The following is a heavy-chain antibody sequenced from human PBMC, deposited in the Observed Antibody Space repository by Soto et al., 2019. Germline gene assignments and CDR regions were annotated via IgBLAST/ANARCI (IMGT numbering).Heavy chain of an antibody. CDR2: ICHSGNT. V-gene: IGHV4-30-2*01. CDR1: GGSISIGGYC. J-gene: IGHJ5*02. CDR3: ARVWFGENNRFDP. Sequence: PSETLSLTCTVSGGSISIGGYCWSWIRQPPGKGLEWIGYICHSGNTYYNPSLKSRVTTSLDRSKNQFSLNLSSVTAADTAVYYCARVWFGENNRFDPWGQGTLVTVSS. D-gene: IGHD3-10*01.